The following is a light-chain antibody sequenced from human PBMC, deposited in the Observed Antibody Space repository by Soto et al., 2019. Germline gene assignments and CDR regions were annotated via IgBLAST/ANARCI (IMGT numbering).Light chain of an antibody. CDR2: GAS. J-gene: IGKJ1*01. V-gene: IGKV3-15*01. CDR1: QSVRNN. CDR3: QQYNNWPRT. Sequence: EVVMTQTTATLSVSPGERATLSCRASQSVRNNLAWYQQKPGQAPRLLIYGASTRATGIPARFSGSGSGTEFTLTISSLQSEDFAVYYCQQYNNWPRTFGQGTKV.